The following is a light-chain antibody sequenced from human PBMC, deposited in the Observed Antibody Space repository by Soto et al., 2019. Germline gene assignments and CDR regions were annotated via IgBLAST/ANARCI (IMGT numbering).Light chain of an antibody. J-gene: IGLJ1*01. Sequence: QSALTQPPSASGSPGQSVAISCTGTSSDVGAYNYVAWYQQPPGKVPKLMIYEVSKRPSGVPDRFSGSKSGNTASLTVSGLQADDEADYYCSSYAGSDVFVFGTGTKVTVL. CDR2: EVS. V-gene: IGLV2-8*01. CDR1: SSDVGAYNY. CDR3: SSYAGSDVFV.